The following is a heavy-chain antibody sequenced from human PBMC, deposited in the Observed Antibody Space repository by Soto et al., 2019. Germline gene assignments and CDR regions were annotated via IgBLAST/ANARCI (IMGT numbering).Heavy chain of an antibody. J-gene: IGHJ5*02. CDR2: IYYSGYT. D-gene: IGHD3-3*01. V-gene: IGHV4-59*01. Sequence: SETLSLTCTVSGGSISSYYWSWSRQPPGKGLEWIGYIYYSGYTNYNPSLKSRVTISVDTSKNQFSLKLSSVTAADTAVYYCARVLFGRGNWFDPWGQRTLVTVSS. CDR1: GGSISSYY. CDR3: ARVLFGRGNWFDP.